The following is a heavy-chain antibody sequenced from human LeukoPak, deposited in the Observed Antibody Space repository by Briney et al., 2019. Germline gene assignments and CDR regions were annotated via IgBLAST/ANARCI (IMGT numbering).Heavy chain of an antibody. Sequence: GESLRLSCAASGFTFSNYNFNWVREAPGKGRGWVSYISSTSSTIYYADSMKGRFTISRDNAKNSLYLQMNSLRAEDTAVYYCARDPPHGMDVWGQGTTVTVSS. CDR2: ISSTSSTI. V-gene: IGHV3-48*01. CDR3: ARDPPHGMDV. CDR1: GFTFSNYN. J-gene: IGHJ6*02.